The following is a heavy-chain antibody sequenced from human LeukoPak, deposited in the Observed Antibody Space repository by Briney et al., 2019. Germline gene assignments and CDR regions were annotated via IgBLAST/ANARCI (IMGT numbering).Heavy chain of an antibody. CDR3: ARDRMTNYYDSSGYFGDYFDY. V-gene: IGHV4-61*01. CDR1: GGSVSSGSYY. D-gene: IGHD3-22*01. J-gene: IGHJ4*02. CDR2: IYYSGST. Sequence: SETLSLTCTVSGGSVSSGSYYWSWIRQPPGKGLEWIGYIYYSGSTNYNPSLKSRVTISVDTSKNQFSLKPSSVTAADTAVYYCARDRMTNYYDSSGYFGDYFDYWGQGTLVTVSS.